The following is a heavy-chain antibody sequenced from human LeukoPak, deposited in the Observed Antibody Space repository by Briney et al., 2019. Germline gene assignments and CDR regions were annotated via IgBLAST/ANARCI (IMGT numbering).Heavy chain of an antibody. CDR1: GGSTSSYY. J-gene: IGHJ6*03. D-gene: IGHD3-22*01. V-gene: IGHV4-4*07. CDR3: ARDYYDSSGYKRYYYYYMDV. CDR2: IYTSGST. Sequence: PSETLSLTCTVSGGSTSSYYWSWIRQPAGKGLEWIGRIYTSGSTNYNPSLKSRVTMSVDTSKNQFSLKLSSVTAADTAVYYCARDYYDSSGYKRYYYYYMDVWGKGTTVTISS.